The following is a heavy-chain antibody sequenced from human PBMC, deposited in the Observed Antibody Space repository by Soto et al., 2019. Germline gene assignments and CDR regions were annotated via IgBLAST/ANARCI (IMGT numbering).Heavy chain of an antibody. J-gene: IGHJ6*02. CDR2: IYHSGST. D-gene: IGHD3-10*01. CDR3: ARGEYGSGSYPLRDYGMDV. CDR1: GGSISSSNW. V-gene: IGHV4-4*02. Sequence: SETLSLTCAVSGGSISSSNWWSWVRQPPGKGLEWIGEIYHSGSTNYNPSLKSRVTISVDKSKNQFSLKLSSVTAADTAVYYCARGEYGSGSYPLRDYGMDVWGQGTTVTVSS.